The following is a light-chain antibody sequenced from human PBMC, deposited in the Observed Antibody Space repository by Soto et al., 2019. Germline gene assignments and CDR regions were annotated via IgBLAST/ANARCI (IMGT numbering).Light chain of an antibody. Sequence: EIVMTQSPATLSVSPGERATLSFRASQSVSSNLAWYQQKPGQAPRLLIYGASTRATGIPARFSGSGSGTEFTLTISSLQSEDFAVYFCQHYGSSRKCGQGTKGDIK. J-gene: IGKJ1*01. CDR1: QSVSSN. CDR2: GAS. V-gene: IGKV3-15*01. CDR3: QHYGSSRK.